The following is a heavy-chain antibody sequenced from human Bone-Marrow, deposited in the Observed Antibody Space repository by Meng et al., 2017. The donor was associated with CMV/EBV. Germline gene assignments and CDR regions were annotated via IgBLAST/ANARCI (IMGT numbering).Heavy chain of an antibody. Sequence: QVQLVGFGGGVVQPGRSLRLSCAASGFTFSSYAMHWVRQAPGKGLEWVAVISYDGSNKYYADSVKGRFTISRDNSKNTLYLQMNSLRAEDTAVYYCATSITMVRGVIYWGQGTLVTVSS. CDR2: ISYDGSNK. J-gene: IGHJ4*02. V-gene: IGHV3-30-3*01. CDR3: ATSITMVRGVIY. D-gene: IGHD3-10*01. CDR1: GFTFSSYA.